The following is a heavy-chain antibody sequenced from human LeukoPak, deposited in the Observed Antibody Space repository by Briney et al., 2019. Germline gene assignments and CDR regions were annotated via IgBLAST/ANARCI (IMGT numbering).Heavy chain of an antibody. J-gene: IGHJ6*02. V-gene: IGHV3-7*01. CDR3: ATYDNWVAGDV. D-gene: IGHD1-1*01. Sequence: GGSLRLSCAASEFMFSDYWMSWVRQAPGKGPEWVASINKDGSEEYYADSVKGRFTVSRDSAKNSLFLQMNNLRVEDTAIYYCATYDNWVAGDVWGQGTTVPVS. CDR1: EFMFSDYW. CDR2: INKDGSEE.